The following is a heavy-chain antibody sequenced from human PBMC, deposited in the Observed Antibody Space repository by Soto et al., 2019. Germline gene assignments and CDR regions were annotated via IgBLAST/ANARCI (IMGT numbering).Heavy chain of an antibody. CDR2: ISSSSSYI. J-gene: IGHJ4*02. D-gene: IGHD2-2*01. CDR1: GFTFSSYS. CDR3: ARDKNVVVPAAHFDY. Sequence: EVQLVESGGGLVKPGGSLRLSCAASGFTFSSYSMNWVRQAPGKGLEWVSSISSSSSYIYYADSVKGRFTISRDNAKNSLYLQMNSRRAEDTAVHYCARDKNVVVPAAHFDYWGQGTLVTVSS. V-gene: IGHV3-21*01.